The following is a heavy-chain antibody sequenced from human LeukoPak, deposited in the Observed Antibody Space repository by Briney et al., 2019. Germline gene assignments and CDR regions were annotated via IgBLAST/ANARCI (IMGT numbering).Heavy chain of an antibody. CDR1: GGSISSYY. Sequence: SETLSLTCTVSGGSISSYYWSWIRQPPGKGLEWIGYIYYSGSTNYNPSLESRVTISVDTSKNQFSLKLSSVTAADTAVYYCARRRWQLTLKRFAFDIWGQGTMVTVSS. J-gene: IGHJ3*02. CDR2: IYYSGST. V-gene: IGHV4-59*12. D-gene: IGHD2-15*01. CDR3: ARRRWQLTLKRFAFDI.